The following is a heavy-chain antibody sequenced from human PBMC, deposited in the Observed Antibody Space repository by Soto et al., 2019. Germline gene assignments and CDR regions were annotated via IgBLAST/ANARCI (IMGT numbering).Heavy chain of an antibody. CDR1: GGSFSGYY. V-gene: IGHV4-34*01. D-gene: IGHD3-3*01. CDR3: ARAGFGVVNTKRGHLSL. J-gene: IGHJ4*02. Sequence: KTSETLSLTCAVYGGSFSGYYWSWIRQPPGKGLEWIGEINHSGSTNYNPSLKSRVTISVDTSKNQFSLKLSSVTAADTAVYYCARAGFGVVNTKRGHLSLWGKGTLVTVSS. CDR2: INHSGST.